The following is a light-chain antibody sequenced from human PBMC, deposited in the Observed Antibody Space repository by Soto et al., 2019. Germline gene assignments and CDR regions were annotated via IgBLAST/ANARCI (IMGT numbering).Light chain of an antibody. V-gene: IGKV1-5*01. J-gene: IGKJ1*01. CDR3: QQYNSYSRT. CDR1: QSISSW. CDR2: DAS. Sequence: IHISLSPSTLSASVGDRVTITCRASQSISSWLAWYQQKPGKAPKLLIYDASSLESGVPSRFSGSGSGTEFTLTISSLQPDDFATYYCQQYNSYSRTFGQGTKVDIK.